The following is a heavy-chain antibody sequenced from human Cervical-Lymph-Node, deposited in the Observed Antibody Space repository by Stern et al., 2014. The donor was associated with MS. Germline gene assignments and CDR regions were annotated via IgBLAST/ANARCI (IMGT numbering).Heavy chain of an antibody. CDR3: ARSFRGVYYYGMDV. D-gene: IGHD2-21*01. CDR2: IDWDDDK. J-gene: IGHJ6*02. CDR1: GFSLSTSGMC. Sequence: QVTLKESGPTLVKPTETLRLTCTFSGFSLSTSGMCVSWIRQPPGKALEWLALIDWDDDKYYSTSMKTRLTISKDTSKNQVVLTMTNMDPVDTATYYCARSFRGVYYYGMDVWGQGTTVTVSS. V-gene: IGHV2-70*01.